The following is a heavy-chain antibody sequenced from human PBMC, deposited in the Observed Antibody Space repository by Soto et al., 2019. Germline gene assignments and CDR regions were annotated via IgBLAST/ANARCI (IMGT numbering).Heavy chain of an antibody. CDR3: AKQNGGNSYDTFDI. CDR2: IRCSGGVA. D-gene: IGHD2-21*02. V-gene: IGHV3-23*01. J-gene: IGHJ3*02. CDR1: GFTFSSYG. Sequence: PGGSLRLSCVASGFTFSSYGMTWVRQPPGKGLEWVSGIRCSGGVANFVDSVKGRFTISRDISNDTLYLHMNSLGAEDTAIYFCAKQNGGNSYDTFDIWGQGTMVTVSS.